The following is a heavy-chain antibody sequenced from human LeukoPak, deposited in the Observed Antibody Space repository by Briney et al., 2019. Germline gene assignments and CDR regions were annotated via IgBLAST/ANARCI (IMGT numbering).Heavy chain of an antibody. V-gene: IGHV3-23*01. Sequence: GGSLGLLRAASGFTFSTYAMSWVREAPGKGLEWVSSISGSGGSTYYADSLKGRFTISRDNSRNTLYLQMNSLRAEDTAVYYCAKSRIPSPRDLGCWGQRDLVTGSS. CDR3: AKSRIPSPRDLGC. J-gene: IGHJ4*01. CDR2: ISGSGGST. CDR1: GFTFSTYA. D-gene: IGHD2/OR15-2a*01.